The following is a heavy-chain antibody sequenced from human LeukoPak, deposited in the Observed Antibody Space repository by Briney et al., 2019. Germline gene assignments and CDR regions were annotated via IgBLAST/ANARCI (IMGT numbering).Heavy chain of an antibody. Sequence: SVKVSCKASGGTFSSYAISWVRQAPGQGLEWMGGIIPIFGTANYAQKFQGRVTITADKSTSTAYMELSSLKSEDTAVYYCARDSYYDSSGYFNWFDPWVQGTLVTVSS. CDR2: IIPIFGTA. V-gene: IGHV1-69*06. J-gene: IGHJ5*02. CDR3: ARDSYYDSSGYFNWFDP. CDR1: GGTFSSYA. D-gene: IGHD3-22*01.